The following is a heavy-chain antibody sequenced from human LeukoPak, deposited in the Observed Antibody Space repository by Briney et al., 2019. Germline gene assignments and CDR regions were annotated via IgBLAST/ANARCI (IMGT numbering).Heavy chain of an antibody. CDR1: GGSISSYY. D-gene: IGHD3-16*01. Sequence: PSETLSLTCTVSGGSISSYYWSWLRQPPGKGLEWIGYIYYSGSTNYNPSLKSRVTISVDTSKNQFSLKLSSVTAADTAVYYCARYILGSSGPFDPWGQGTLVTVSS. CDR2: IYYSGST. J-gene: IGHJ5*02. CDR3: ARYILGSSGPFDP. V-gene: IGHV4-59*12.